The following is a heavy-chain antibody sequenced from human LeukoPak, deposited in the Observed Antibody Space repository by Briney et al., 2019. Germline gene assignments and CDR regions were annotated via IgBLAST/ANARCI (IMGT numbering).Heavy chain of an antibody. J-gene: IGHJ1*01. D-gene: IGHD3-10*01. CDR3: ARVREGDYYGSGPYMDV. CDR2: ISSSSSYI. V-gene: IGHV3-21*04. CDR1: GFTFSSYS. Sequence: GGSLRLSCAASGFTFSSYSMNWVRQAPGKGLEWVSSISSSSSYIYYADSVKGRFTISRDNAKNSLYLQMNSLRAEDTAVYYCARVREGDYYGSGPYMDVWGQGTLVTVSS.